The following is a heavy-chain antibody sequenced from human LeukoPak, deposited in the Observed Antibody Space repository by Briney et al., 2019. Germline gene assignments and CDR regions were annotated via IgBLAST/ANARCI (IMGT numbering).Heavy chain of an antibody. V-gene: IGHV1-8*01. CDR2: MNPNSGNT. D-gene: IGHD6-13*01. CDR1: GYTFTSYD. CDR3: ARGGLAAAGLTYYYYYYGMDV. J-gene: IGHJ6*02. Sequence: ASVKGSCKASGYTFTSYDINWVRQATGQGLEWMGWMNPNSGNTGYAQKFQGRVTMTRNTSISTAYMELSSLRSEDTAVYYCARGGLAAAGLTYYYYYYGMDVWGQGTTVTVSS.